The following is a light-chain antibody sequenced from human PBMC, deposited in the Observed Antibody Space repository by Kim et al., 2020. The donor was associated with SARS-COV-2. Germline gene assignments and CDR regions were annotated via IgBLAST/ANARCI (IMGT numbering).Light chain of an antibody. CDR3: QQYYNSPWT. Sequence: DIVLTQSPDSLAVSLGERATINCKSSQNLFYRSDNKNYLAWYQQKPGQPPKVLLYWASTRGSGVTDRFSGSGSATDFTLTITSLRADDVAVYYCQQYYNSPWTFGQGTKVDIK. CDR2: WAS. V-gene: IGKV4-1*01. CDR1: QNLFYRSDNKNY. J-gene: IGKJ1*01.